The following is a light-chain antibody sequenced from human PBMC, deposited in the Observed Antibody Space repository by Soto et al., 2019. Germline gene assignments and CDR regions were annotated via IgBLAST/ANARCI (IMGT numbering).Light chain of an antibody. V-gene: IGKV3-20*01. CDR1: QSVSSSY. J-gene: IGKJ4*01. Sequence: EIVLTQSPGTLSLSPGERATLSCRASQSVSSSYLAWYQQKPGQAPRLLIYGASSRATGIPDRFSGSGSGTDCTLTISRLEPEDFAVYYWQQYGSSPRLTFGGGTKVEIK. CDR3: QQYGSSPRLT. CDR2: GAS.